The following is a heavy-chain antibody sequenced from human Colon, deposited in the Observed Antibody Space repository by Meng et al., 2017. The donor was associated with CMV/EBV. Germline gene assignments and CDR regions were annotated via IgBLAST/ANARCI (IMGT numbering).Heavy chain of an antibody. CDR1: TDNFSNYW. J-gene: IGHJ4*02. D-gene: IGHD2-15*01. CDR3: ARDSFPYSTDK. CDR2: IDRDATEI. V-gene: IGHV3-7*01. Sequence: GESLKISCAASTDNFSNYWMTWVRQAPGKGLEVVAGIDRDATEIHYLDSVKGRFTISRDNTKNTVYLQMNSLRVDDTAVYYCARDSFPYSTDKWGQGTLVTVSS.